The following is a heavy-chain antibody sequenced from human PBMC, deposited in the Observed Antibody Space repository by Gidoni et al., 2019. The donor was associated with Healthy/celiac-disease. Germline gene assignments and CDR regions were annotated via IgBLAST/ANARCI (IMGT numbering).Heavy chain of an antibody. CDR3: ASGHYDYSNTRAPYYGMDV. CDR2: IYSGGST. Sequence: EVQLVESGGGLVQPGGSLRLSCAASGFTVSSNYMSWVRQAPGKGLEWVSVIYSGGSTYYADSVKGRFTISRDNSKNTLYLQMNSLRAEDTAVYYCASGHYDYSNTRAPYYGMDVWGQGTTVTVSS. D-gene: IGHD4-4*01. J-gene: IGHJ6*02. CDR1: GFTVSSNY. V-gene: IGHV3-66*02.